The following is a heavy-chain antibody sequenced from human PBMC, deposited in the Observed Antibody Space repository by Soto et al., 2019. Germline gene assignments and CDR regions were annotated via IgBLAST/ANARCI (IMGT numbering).Heavy chain of an antibody. D-gene: IGHD2-2*01. CDR2: IHSRGST. CDR3: ARHVDCSSTTCYDFDS. V-gene: IGHV4-59*08. CDR1: GGSLSSDY. J-gene: IGHJ4*02. Sequence: SETLSLTCTVSGGSLSSDYWSWIRQSPGQGLEWIGYIHSRGSTKYNPSLRSRATISLDTSASQFSLKLSSFSAADTAVYYCARHVDCSSTTCYDFDSWGQGTLVTVS.